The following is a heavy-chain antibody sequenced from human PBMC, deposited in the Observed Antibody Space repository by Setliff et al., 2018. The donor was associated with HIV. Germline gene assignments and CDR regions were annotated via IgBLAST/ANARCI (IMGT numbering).Heavy chain of an antibody. V-gene: IGHV4-39*07. Sequence: KPSETLSLTCTVSGGSISSSSYYWGWIRQPPGKGLEWIGSIYYSGSTYYNPSLKSRVTISIDTSKNQFSLKLSSVTAADTAVYYCARLGITLFGVVRPGYMDVWGKGTTVTVSS. D-gene: IGHD3-3*01. CDR2: IYYSGST. J-gene: IGHJ6*03. CDR3: ARLGITLFGVVRPGYMDV. CDR1: GGSISSSSYY.